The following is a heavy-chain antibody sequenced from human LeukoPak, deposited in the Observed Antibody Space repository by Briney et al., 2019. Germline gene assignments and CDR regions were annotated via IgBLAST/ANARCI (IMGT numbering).Heavy chain of an antibody. V-gene: IGHV4-59*01. CDR2: IYNSGST. CDR1: GGSTNSYY. D-gene: IGHD2-2*01. J-gene: IGHJ4*02. CDR3: ATEYCSSSTCRFEY. Sequence: PSETLSLTCIVSGGSTNSYYWSWIRQPPGKGLEWIGYIYNSGSTNYNPSLKSRVTISGDMSKNQLPLKLTSVTAADTAVYYCATEYCSSSTCRFEYWGQGTLVTVSS.